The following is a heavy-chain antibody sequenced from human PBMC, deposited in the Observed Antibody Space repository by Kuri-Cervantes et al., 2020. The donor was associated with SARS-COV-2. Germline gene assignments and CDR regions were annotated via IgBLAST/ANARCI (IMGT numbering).Heavy chain of an antibody. D-gene: IGHD3-3*01. J-gene: IGHJ6*03. CDR1: GYTFTGYY. CDR3: ATRFLEPYHYYMDV. CDR2: FDPEDGET. Sequence: ASVKVSCKASGYTFTGYYMHWVRQAPGKGLEWMGGFDPEDGETIYAQKFQGRVTMTEDTSTDTAYMELSSLRSEDTAVYYCATRFLEPYHYYMDVWGKGTTITFSS. V-gene: IGHV1-24*01.